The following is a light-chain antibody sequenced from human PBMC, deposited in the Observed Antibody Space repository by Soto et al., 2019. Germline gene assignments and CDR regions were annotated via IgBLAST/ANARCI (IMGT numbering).Light chain of an antibody. J-gene: IGLJ3*02. Sequence: QSALTQPASVSGSPGQSITISCTASTTEVGSLNIVSWYQHHPGKAPKLIIYEVTRGPSGVPTRFSGSKSGNTASLTISGLQAEDEATYYCCSYAGVNFPWMFGGGTKLTVL. V-gene: IGLV2-23*02. CDR1: TTEVGSLNI. CDR2: EVT. CDR3: CSYAGVNFPWM.